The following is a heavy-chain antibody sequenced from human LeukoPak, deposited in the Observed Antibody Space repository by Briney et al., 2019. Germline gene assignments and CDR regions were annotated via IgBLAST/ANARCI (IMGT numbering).Heavy chain of an antibody. D-gene: IGHD5-18*01. Sequence: ASVKVPCKVSGYTLTELSMHWVRQAPGKGLEWMGGFDPEDGETIYAQKFQGRVTMTEDTSTDTAYMELSSLRSEDTAVYYCATGEAAMGPYYYYGMDVWGQGTTVTVSS. CDR1: GYTLTELS. CDR3: ATGEAAMGPYYYYGMDV. V-gene: IGHV1-24*01. CDR2: FDPEDGET. J-gene: IGHJ6*02.